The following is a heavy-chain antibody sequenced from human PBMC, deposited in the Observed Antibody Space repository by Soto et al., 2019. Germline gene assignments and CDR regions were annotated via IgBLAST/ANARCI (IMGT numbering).Heavy chain of an antibody. V-gene: IGHV4-31*03. CDR2: IYYSGRT. J-gene: IGHJ5*02. CDR1: GGSITVGGYF. CDR3: ARGHSDFGDYDWFEP. Sequence: SETLSLTCTVSGGSITVGGYFWSWIRQHPGKGLEWIGYIYYSGRTHYNPSLKGRITISWDTSKNQFSLQLSSVTAADTAVYFCARGHSDFGDYDWFEPWGQGTLVTVS. D-gene: IGHD4-17*01.